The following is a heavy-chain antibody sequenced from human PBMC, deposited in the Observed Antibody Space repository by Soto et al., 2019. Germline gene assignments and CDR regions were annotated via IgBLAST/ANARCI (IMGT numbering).Heavy chain of an antibody. CDR3: AREAFGGSGNYYGSHHDY. CDR1: GGSITSANW. CDR2: ISHSGIT. D-gene: IGHD1-26*01. J-gene: IGHJ4*02. V-gene: IGHV4-4*02. Sequence: SETLSLTCAVSGGSITSANWWTWVRQPPGGGLEWIGEISHSGITNYKASLKSRVTMSVDKTKNDVSLKLTSVTAADTAVYYCAREAFGGSGNYYGSHHDYWGQGTLVTVSS.